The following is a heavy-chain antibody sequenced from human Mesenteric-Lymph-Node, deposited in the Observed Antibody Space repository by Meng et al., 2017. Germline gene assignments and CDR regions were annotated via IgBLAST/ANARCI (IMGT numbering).Heavy chain of an antibody. V-gene: IGHV3-11*01. CDR2: ISSSGSTI. CDR3: ASPSSGYSYGFYYFDY. CDR1: GFTFSDYY. Sequence: GESLKISCAASGFTFSDYYMSLIRQAPGKGLEWVSYISSSGSTIYYADSVKGRFTISRDNAKNSLYLQMNSLRAEDTAVYYCASPSSGYSYGFYYFDYWGQGTLVTVSS. D-gene: IGHD5-18*01. J-gene: IGHJ4*02.